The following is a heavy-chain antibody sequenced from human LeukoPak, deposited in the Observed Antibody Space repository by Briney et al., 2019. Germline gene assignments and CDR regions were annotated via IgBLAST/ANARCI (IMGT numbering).Heavy chain of an antibody. J-gene: IGHJ4*02. Sequence: GGSLRLSCAASGFTFSTYSMSWVRQAPGKRLEWVAYISSGSSTIFYSDSVKGRFTTSRDNAKNSLYLQMNSLRAEDTAVYYCASSNRSWYSYWGQGSLVTVSS. CDR2: ISSGSSTI. V-gene: IGHV3-48*04. CDR1: GFTFSTYS. D-gene: IGHD6-13*01. CDR3: ASSNRSWYSY.